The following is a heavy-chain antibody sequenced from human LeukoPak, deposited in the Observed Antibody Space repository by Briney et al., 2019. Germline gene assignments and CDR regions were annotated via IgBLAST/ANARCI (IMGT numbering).Heavy chain of an antibody. Sequence: PGGSLRLSCAASGFTFSTYTMNWVRQAPGKGLEWVGFVRGKAFGETTAYAASVKGRFTISRDDSKSSAYLEMNSLKTADTAVYYCTRDRLDSRGYSFGLLDYWSQGTLVTVSS. CDR1: GFTFSTYT. V-gene: IGHV3-49*04. D-gene: IGHD5-18*01. CDR2: VRGKAFGETT. CDR3: TRDRLDSRGYSFGLLDY. J-gene: IGHJ4*02.